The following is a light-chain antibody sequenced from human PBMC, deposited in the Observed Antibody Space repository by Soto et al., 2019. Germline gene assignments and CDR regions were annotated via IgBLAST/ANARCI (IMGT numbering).Light chain of an antibody. J-gene: IGKJ2*01. V-gene: IGKV1-33*01. CDR3: QQIDNLLFT. CDR1: QDISNR. CDR2: DAS. Sequence: DIQMTQSPSSLSASVGDRVTISCQASQDISNRLNWYQQKPGTAPKLLIYDASLLETGVPSRFRGGGSRKDFTFTISSLQPEDFATYYCQQIDNLLFTFGQGTKLDI.